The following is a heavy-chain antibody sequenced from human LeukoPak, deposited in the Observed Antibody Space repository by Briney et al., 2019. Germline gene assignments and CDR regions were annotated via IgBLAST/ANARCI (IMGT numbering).Heavy chain of an antibody. CDR2: MHYSGSP. J-gene: IGHJ3*02. V-gene: IGHV4-59*01. CDR1: GGSISGYY. Sequence: KPSETLSLTCIVSGGSISGYYWSWIRQPPGKGLEWIGYMHYSGSPTYNPSLKSRVTISVDTSKNQISLKLSSVTAADTAVYYCARVYYYGSGTSAFDIWGQGTMVTVSS. D-gene: IGHD3-10*01. CDR3: ARVYYYGSGTSAFDI.